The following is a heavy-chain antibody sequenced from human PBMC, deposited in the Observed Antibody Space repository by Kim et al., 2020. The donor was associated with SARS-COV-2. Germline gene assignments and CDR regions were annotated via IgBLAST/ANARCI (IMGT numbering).Heavy chain of an antibody. V-gene: IGHV3-23*01. D-gene: IGHD2-15*01. CDR3: AKRIGTVADTSQFYFDS. CDR1: LFTFIIFF. CDR2: IINISYNT. J-gene: IGHJ4*02. Sequence: GGSLRLSFSASLFTFIIFFIIFFLHSPLNFLYFFSSIINISYNTNYSYSFNGLFTIFIYNSKNTLFLQMNSLRADDTAVYYCAKRIGTVADTSQFYFDSWGQGTLVTVS.